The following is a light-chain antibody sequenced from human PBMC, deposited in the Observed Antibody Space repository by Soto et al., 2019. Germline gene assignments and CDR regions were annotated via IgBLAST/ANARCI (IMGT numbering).Light chain of an antibody. CDR1: QTISSW. J-gene: IGKJ1*01. CDR2: KAS. Sequence: DIQITQSPSSLSASVGDRVTITCRPSQTISSWLAWYQQKPGKAPKLLIYKASTLKSGVPSRFSGSGSGTEFTLTISSLQPDDFATYYCQHYNSYSEAFGQGTKVDIK. CDR3: QHYNSYSEA. V-gene: IGKV1-5*03.